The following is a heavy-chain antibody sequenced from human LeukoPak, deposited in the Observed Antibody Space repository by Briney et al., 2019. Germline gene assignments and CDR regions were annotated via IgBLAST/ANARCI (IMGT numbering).Heavy chain of an antibody. CDR3: SRDPLTS. CDR2: INQDGSQK. V-gene: IGHV3-7*01. D-gene: IGHD3-9*01. Sequence: GGSLRLSRVASGFTFSNSWMSWVRQVPGKGLEWVANINQDGSQKNYVDSVKGRFTVSRDNTKNSLYLQMSSLRAEDTALYYCSRDPLTSWGQGTLVTVSS. CDR1: GFTFSNSW. J-gene: IGHJ4*02.